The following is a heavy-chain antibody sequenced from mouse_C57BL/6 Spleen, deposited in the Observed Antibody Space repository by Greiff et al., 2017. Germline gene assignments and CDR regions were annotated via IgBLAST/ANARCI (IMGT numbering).Heavy chain of an antibody. CDR3: ARRHYYGSSFLYFDY. J-gene: IGHJ2*01. D-gene: IGHD1-1*01. Sequence: QVHVKQPGAELVKPGASVKMSCKASGYTFTSYWITWVKQRPGQGLEWIGDIYPGSGSTNYNEKFKSKATLTVDTSSSTAYMQLSSLTSEDSAVYYCARRHYYGSSFLYFDYWGQGTTLTVSS. CDR2: IYPGSGST. V-gene: IGHV1-55*01. CDR1: GYTFTSYW.